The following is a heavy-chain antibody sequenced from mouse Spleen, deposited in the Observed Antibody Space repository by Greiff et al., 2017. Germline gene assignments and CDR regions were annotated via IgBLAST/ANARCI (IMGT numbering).Heavy chain of an antibody. V-gene: IGHV1-54*01. Sequence: QVQLQQSGAELVRPGTSVQVSCKASGYAFTNYLIEWVKQRPGQGLAWIGVINPGSGGTNYNEKFKGKATLTADHSSSTAYMQLSSLTSEDSAVYFCARESWDYWGQGTTLTVSS. CDR1: GYAFTNYL. CDR2: INPGSGGT. J-gene: IGHJ2*01. CDR3: ARESWDY.